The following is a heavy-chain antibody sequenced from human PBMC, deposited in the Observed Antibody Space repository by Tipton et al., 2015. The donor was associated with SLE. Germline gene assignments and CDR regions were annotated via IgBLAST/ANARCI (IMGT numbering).Heavy chain of an antibody. CDR2: ISSTSTNE. CDR1: GFTFSTYS. D-gene: IGHD3-10*01. CDR3: ARGAFGELLNYYYGMDV. J-gene: IGHJ6*02. V-gene: IGHV3-48*01. Sequence: GSLRLSCAASGFTFSTYSMNWVRQAPGKGLEWVSYISSTSTNEYYADSVKGRFTISRDYAKNSLYLQMNSLRAEDTAVYYCARGAFGELLNYYYGMDVWGQGTTVTVSS.